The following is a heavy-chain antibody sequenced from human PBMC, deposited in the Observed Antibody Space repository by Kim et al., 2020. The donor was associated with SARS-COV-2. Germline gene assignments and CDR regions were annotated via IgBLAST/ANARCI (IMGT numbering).Heavy chain of an antibody. CDR3: ARDELSVAGTSR. CDR1: GGTFSSYA. J-gene: IGHJ4*02. D-gene: IGHD6-19*01. Sequence: SVKVSCKASGGTFSSYAISWVRQAPGQGLEWMGGIIPIFGTANYAQKFQGRVTITADKSTSTAYMELSSLRSEDTAVYYCARDELSVAGTSRWGQGTLVTVSS. V-gene: IGHV1-69*06. CDR2: IIPIFGTA.